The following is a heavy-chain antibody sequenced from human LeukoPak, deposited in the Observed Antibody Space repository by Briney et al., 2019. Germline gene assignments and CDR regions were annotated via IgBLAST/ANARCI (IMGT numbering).Heavy chain of an antibody. Sequence: PSETQSLTCTVSGGSISSGDYYWSWIRQPPGKGLEWIGYIYYSGSTYYNPSLKSRVTISVDTSKNQFSLKLSSVTAADTAVYYCARSQIAYYYDSSGDSWSAFDIWGQGTMVTVSS. CDR3: ARSQIAYYYDSSGDSWSAFDI. J-gene: IGHJ3*02. V-gene: IGHV4-30-4*01. D-gene: IGHD3-22*01. CDR2: IYYSGST. CDR1: GGSISSGDYY.